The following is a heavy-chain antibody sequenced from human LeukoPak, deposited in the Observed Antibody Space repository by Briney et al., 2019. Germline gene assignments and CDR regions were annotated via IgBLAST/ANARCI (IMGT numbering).Heavy chain of an antibody. Sequence: PSETLSLTCAVYGGSFSGYYWSWIRQPPGKGLEWIGEINHSGSTNYNPSLKSRVTISVDTSKNQFSLKLSSVTAADTAVYYCARVPNYYDSSGYLSRDYWGQGTLVTVSS. CDR3: ARVPNYYDSSGYLSRDY. V-gene: IGHV4-34*01. CDR2: INHSGST. CDR1: GGSFSGYY. D-gene: IGHD3-22*01. J-gene: IGHJ4*02.